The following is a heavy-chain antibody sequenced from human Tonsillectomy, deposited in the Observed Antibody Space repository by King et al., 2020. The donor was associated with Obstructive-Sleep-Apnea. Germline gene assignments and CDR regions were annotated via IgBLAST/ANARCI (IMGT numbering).Heavy chain of an antibody. CDR1: GFTFDDYA. CDR3: AKDPYLGTTQTVDY. D-gene: IGHD1-1*01. V-gene: IGHV3-9*01. Sequence: VQLVESGGGLVQPGRSLRLSCAASGFTFDDYAMHWVRQAPGKGLEWVSGISWNSGSIGYADSVKGRFTISRDNAKNSLYLQMNSLRAEDTALYSCAKDPYLGTTQTVDYWGQGTLVTVSS. J-gene: IGHJ4*02. CDR2: ISWNSGSI.